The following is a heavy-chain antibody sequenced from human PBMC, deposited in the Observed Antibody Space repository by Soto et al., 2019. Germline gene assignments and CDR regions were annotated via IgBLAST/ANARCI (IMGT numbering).Heavy chain of an antibody. CDR1: GYTFTSDG. CDR3: ARDRAGANYYCYGMDV. J-gene: IGHJ6*02. V-gene: IGHV1-18*01. Sequence: ASVKVSCKASGYTFTSDGISWVRQAPGQVLEWMGLISAYNGNTNYAQKLQGRVTMTTDTATSTAYMELRSLRSDDTAVYYCARDRAGANYYCYGMDVGGQGTTVTVSS. CDR2: ISAYNGNT. D-gene: IGHD6-19*01.